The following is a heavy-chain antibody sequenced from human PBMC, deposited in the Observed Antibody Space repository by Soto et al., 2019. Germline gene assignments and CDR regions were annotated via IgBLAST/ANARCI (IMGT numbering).Heavy chain of an antibody. Sequence: PSETLSLTCTVSGGSISSGGYYWSWIRQHPGKGLEWIGYIYYSGSTYYNPSLKSRVTISVDTSKNQFSLKLSSVTAADTAVYYCARDQDNGDGFFDYWGQGTLVTVSS. J-gene: IGHJ4*02. CDR2: IYYSGST. CDR3: ARDQDNGDGFFDY. V-gene: IGHV4-31*03. D-gene: IGHD2-15*01. CDR1: GGSISSGGYY.